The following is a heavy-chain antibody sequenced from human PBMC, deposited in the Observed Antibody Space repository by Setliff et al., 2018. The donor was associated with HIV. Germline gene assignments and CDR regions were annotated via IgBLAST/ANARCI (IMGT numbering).Heavy chain of an antibody. CDR3: AADLEGNYYDSSGYFG. CDR2: INHSGST. V-gene: IGHV4-34*01. CDR1: GGSLSGYY. D-gene: IGHD3-22*01. J-gene: IGHJ4*02. Sequence: PSETLSLTCAVYGGSLSGYYWSWIRQPPGKGLEWFGEINHSGSTNYNPSLKSRVTITRDMSTSTAYMELSSLRSEDTAVYYCAADLEGNYYDSSGYFGWGQGTLVTVSS.